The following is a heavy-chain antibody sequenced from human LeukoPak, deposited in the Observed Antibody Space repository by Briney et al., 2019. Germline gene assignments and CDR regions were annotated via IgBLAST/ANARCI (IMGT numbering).Heavy chain of an antibody. V-gene: IGHV3-48*03. D-gene: IGHD4-23*01. J-gene: IGHJ6*03. CDR2: ISSSGSTI. CDR1: GFTFSSYE. CDR3: ARGNYGGNPYYYYYYMDV. Sequence: GGSLRLSCAASGFTFSSYEMNWVRQAPGKGLEWVSYISSSGSTIYYADSVKGRFTISRDNAKNSLYLQMNSLRAEDTALYYCARGNYGGNPYYYYYYMDVWGKGTTVTVSS.